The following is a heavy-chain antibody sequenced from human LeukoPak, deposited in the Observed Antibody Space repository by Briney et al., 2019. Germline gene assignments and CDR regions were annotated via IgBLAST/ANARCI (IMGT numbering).Heavy chain of an antibody. CDR2: IWYDGSNK. J-gene: IGHJ4*02. D-gene: IGHD1/OR15-1a*01. V-gene: IGHV3-33*01. Sequence: GRSLRLSCAASGFTFSSYGMHWVRQAPGKGLEWVAVIWYDGSNKYYADSMKGRFTISRDNSKNTLYLQMNSLRAEDTAVYYCARANPGTVDYWGQGTLVTVSS. CDR1: GFTFSSYG. CDR3: ARANPGTVDY.